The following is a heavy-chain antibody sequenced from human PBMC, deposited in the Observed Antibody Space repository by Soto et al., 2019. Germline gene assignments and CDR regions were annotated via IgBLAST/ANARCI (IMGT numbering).Heavy chain of an antibody. D-gene: IGHD1-1*01. CDR3: ARDTQYNIDYYYYGMDV. CDR1: GYTFTSYY. Sequence: ASVKVSCKDSGYTFTSYYMHWVRQAPGQGLEWMGIINPSGGSTSYAQKFQGRVTMTRDTSTSTVYMELSSLRSEDTAVYYCARDTQYNIDYYYYGMDVWGQGTTVTVSS. CDR2: INPSGGST. J-gene: IGHJ6*02. V-gene: IGHV1-46*01.